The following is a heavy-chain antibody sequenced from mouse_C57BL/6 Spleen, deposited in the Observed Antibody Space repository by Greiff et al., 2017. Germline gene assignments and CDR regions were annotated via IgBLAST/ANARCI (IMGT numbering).Heavy chain of an antibody. J-gene: IGHJ2*01. CDR1: GFTFSDYY. V-gene: IGHV5-16*01. Sequence: EVLLVESEGGLVQPGSSMTLSCTASGFTFSDYYMAWVRQVPENGLEWVANLNSDGSSTYYLDSLKSRFIISRDNAENILYLQMSSLKSEDTATYYGARDGVRLRRGFDYWGQGTTLTVSS. D-gene: IGHD2-2*01. CDR2: LNSDGSST. CDR3: ARDGVRLRRGFDY.